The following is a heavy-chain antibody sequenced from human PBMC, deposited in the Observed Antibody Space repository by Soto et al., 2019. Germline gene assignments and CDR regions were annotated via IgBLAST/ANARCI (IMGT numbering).Heavy chain of an antibody. D-gene: IGHD6-19*01. Sequence: PGGSLRLSCAASGFTFSSYWMHWVRQAPGKGLVWVSRINSDGSSTSYADSVKGRFTISRDNAKNTLYLQMNSLRAEDTAVYYCAILPGYSSGSEFDYWGQGTLVTVSS. V-gene: IGHV3-74*01. CDR3: AILPGYSSGSEFDY. J-gene: IGHJ4*02. CDR2: INSDGSST. CDR1: GFTFSSYW.